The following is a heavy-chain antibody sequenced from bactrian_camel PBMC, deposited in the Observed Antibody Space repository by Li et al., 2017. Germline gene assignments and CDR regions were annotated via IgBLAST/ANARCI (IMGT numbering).Heavy chain of an antibody. J-gene: IGHJ6*01. V-gene: IGHV3S40*01. Sequence: DVQLVESGGGLVQPGGSLRLSCESSGFTFSSYDMSWVRQVPGKGLEWVSFISSGGGSTYYADSVKGRFTISRDNAKNTLYLQLNSLKPEDTAMYYCAKDLWYGGTLSSFGSWGQGTQVTVS. CDR2: ISSGGGST. CDR1: GFTFSSYD. D-gene: IGHD6*01. CDR3: AKDLWYGGTLSSFGS.